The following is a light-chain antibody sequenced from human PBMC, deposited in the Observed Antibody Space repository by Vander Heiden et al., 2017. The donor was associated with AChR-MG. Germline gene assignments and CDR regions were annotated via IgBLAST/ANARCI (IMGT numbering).Light chain of an antibody. CDR2: DAS. CDR3: QQRSNWPT. CDR1: QSVSSY. V-gene: IGKV3-11*01. Sequence: EIVLTQSPATLSLSPGERASQSVSSYLAWYQQKPGQAPRLLIYDASNRATGIPARFSGSGSGTDFTLTISSLEPEDFAVYYCQQRSNWPTFGPGTKVDIK. J-gene: IGKJ3*01.